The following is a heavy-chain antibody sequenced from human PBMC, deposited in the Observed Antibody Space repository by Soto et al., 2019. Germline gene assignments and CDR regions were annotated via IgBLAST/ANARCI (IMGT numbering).Heavy chain of an antibody. CDR2: IYYTGIT. V-gene: IGHV4-31*03. CDR1: GGSISSGSYF. J-gene: IGHJ5*02. CDR3: ARRLLTPSPHLHR. Sequence: SETLSLTCTVSGGSISSGSYFWSWLRQRPGEGLEWIGNIYYTGITYYNLSLKSRVAISVDTSKKHFSLTLTSLTATVTAIYYRARRLLTPSPHLHRWGQGTLVTVSS. D-gene: IGHD2-21*02.